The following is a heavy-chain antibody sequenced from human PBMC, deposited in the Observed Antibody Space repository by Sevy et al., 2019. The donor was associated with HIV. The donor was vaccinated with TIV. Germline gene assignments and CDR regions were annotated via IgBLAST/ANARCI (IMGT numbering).Heavy chain of an antibody. CDR1: GFTFSNYW. V-gene: IGHV3-7*03. J-gene: IGHJ6*02. CDR2: IKRDGSEK. D-gene: IGHD2-2*01. CDR3: ARDCSSASCLWGMDV. Sequence: GGSLRLSCAGSGFTFSNYWMSWVRQAPGKGLEWVANIKRDGSEKYYVASVKGRFTISRDKAKTSLYLQMNSLRVEDTAVYYCARDCSSASCLWGMDVWGQGTMVTVSS.